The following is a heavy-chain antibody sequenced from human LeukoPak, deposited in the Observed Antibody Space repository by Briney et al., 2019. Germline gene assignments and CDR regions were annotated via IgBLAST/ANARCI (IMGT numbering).Heavy chain of an antibody. CDR2: INSDGSST. D-gene: IGHD6-6*01. Sequence: PGGSLRLSCAASGFTFSSYWMHWVRQAPGKGLVWVSRINSDGSSTSYADSVKGRFTISRDNAKNTLYLQMNSLRAEDTAVYYCAREGIGIAARVWFDPWGQGTLVTVSS. CDR1: GFTFSSYW. J-gene: IGHJ5*02. V-gene: IGHV3-74*01. CDR3: AREGIGIAARVWFDP.